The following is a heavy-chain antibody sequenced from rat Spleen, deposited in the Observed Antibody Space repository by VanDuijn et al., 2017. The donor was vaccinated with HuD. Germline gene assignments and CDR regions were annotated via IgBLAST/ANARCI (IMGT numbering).Heavy chain of an antibody. J-gene: IGHJ4*01. CDR3: AKDRDYGNDPNWAHNVMDA. V-gene: IGHV5-19*01. Sequence: EVQLVESGGGLVQPGRSLKLSCGASGFTFSNYGMHWIRQATTKGLEWVGSISPSGGTSFSRDSVKGRFTFSRDNAKSILYLQMESLRFEDTATYYCAKDRDYGNDPNWAHNVMDAWGQGASVTVSS. CDR1: GFTFSNYG. D-gene: IGHD1-7*01. CDR2: ISPSGGTS.